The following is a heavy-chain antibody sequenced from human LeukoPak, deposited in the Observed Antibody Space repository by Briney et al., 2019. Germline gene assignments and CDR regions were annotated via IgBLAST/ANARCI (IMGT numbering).Heavy chain of an antibody. Sequence: GGSLRLSCSASGFTFSSYAMHWVRQAPGKGLEYVSAISSNGGSTCYADSVKGRFTISRDNSKNTLYLQMSSLRAEDTAVYYCVNTGIMITFVGVGLGAFDIWGQGTMVTVYS. CDR3: VNTGIMITFVGVGLGAFDI. CDR2: ISSNGGST. D-gene: IGHD3-16*01. CDR1: GFTFSSYA. V-gene: IGHV3-64D*06. J-gene: IGHJ3*02.